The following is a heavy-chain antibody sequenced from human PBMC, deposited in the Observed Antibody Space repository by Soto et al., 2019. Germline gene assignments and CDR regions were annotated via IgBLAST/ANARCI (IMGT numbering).Heavy chain of an antibody. Sequence: SETLSLTCGVSGGSVISSSWWTWLRQSPGKGLEWIGEIYHAGSPNYNPSFQSRVIISLDKSKNNFSLRLTSVTAADAAIYYFARGSSFRGDFDIWGQGTTVTVSS. D-gene: IGHD2-21*01. V-gene: IGHV4-4*02. CDR3: ARGSSFRGDFDI. CDR2: IYHAGSP. J-gene: IGHJ3*02. CDR1: GGSVISSSW.